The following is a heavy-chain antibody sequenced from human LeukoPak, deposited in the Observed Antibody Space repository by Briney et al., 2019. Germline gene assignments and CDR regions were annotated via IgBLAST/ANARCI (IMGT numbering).Heavy chain of an antibody. CDR1: GYTFASYY. CDR3: ARVRSSQYYYYGMDV. V-gene: IGHV1-46*01. Sequence: GASVKVSCKASGYTFASYYMHWVRQAPGQGLEWMGIINPSGGSTSYAQKFRGRVTMTRDTSTSTVYMELSSLRSEDTAVYYCARVRSSQYYYYGMDVWGQGTTVTVSS. J-gene: IGHJ6*02. CDR2: INPSGGST.